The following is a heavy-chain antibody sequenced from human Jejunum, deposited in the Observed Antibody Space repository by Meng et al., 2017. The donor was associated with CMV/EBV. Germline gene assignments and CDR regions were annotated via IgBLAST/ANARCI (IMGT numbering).Heavy chain of an antibody. CDR3: ARRWAVAGLDY. CDR2: ITDTYSV. D-gene: IGHD6-19*01. J-gene: IGHJ4*02. Sequence: SCAASGFTFSDFHMSCVRQAPGQGLEWLSYITDTYSVSYADSLKGRFTISRDNARNSVYLQMNSLRVEDTAVYYCARRWAVAGLDYWGQGTLVTVSS. V-gene: IGHV3-11*04. CDR1: GFTFSDFH.